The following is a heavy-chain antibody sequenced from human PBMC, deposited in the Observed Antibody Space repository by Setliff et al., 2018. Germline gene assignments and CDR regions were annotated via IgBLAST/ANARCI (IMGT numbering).Heavy chain of an antibody. Sequence: ASVKVSCKASGYTLSNSILSWVRQAPGQGLEWVGWISAYNGKTYSAQKFQDRVTLTTDTSTNTGYLELRGLRSDDTAVYYCLRLVRYCTKIACQATSGDEVWGLGTLVTVSS. J-gene: IGHJ4*02. CDR3: LRLVRYCTKIACQATSGDEV. CDR2: ISAYNGKT. D-gene: IGHD2-8*01. V-gene: IGHV1-18*01. CDR1: GYTLSNSI.